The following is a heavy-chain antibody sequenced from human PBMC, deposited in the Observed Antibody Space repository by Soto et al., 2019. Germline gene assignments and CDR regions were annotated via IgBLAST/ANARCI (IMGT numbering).Heavy chain of an antibody. V-gene: IGHV3-48*02. CDR2: ISGNSNTI. CDR3: ARPLGRDFYDSSGYYSFDY. D-gene: IGHD3-22*01. CDR1: RFTFNYYS. Sequence: PGGSLRLSCEASRFTFNYYSMNWVRQAPGKGQEWVSYISGNSNTIYYADSVQGRFTISRDNAKNYLYLQMNSLRDEDTAVYYCARPLGRDFYDSSGYYSFDYWGLGTLVTVSS. J-gene: IGHJ4*02.